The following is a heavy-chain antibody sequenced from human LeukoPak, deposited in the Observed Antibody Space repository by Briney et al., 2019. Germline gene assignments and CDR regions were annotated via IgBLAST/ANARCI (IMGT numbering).Heavy chain of an antibody. CDR1: GFTFSTSA. CDR2: ISGSGSSR. D-gene: IGHD3-10*01. J-gene: IGHJ6*02. CDR3: AKGIVLSSGSAFYNMDV. Sequence: GGSLRLSCAAFGFTFSTSAMSWVRQAPGKGLEWVSAISGSGSSRDYADSVKGRFTISRDNSKNTLYLQMNSLRVEDTAVYYCAKGIVLSSGSAFYNMDVWGQGTTVTVSS. V-gene: IGHV3-23*01.